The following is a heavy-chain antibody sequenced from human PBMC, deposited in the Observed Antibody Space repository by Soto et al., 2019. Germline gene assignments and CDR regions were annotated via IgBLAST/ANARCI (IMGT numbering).Heavy chain of an antibody. J-gene: IGHJ5*02. CDR3: ARDSLTGNYFDP. Sequence: SETLSLTCTVSGGSISSGDYYWSWIRQPPGKGLEWIGYIYYSGSTYYNPSLKSRVTISVDTSKNQFSLKLSSVTAADTAVYYCARDSLTGNYFDPWGQGTLVTVSS. CDR2: IYYSGST. V-gene: IGHV4-30-4*01. CDR1: GGSISSGDYY. D-gene: IGHD1-7*01.